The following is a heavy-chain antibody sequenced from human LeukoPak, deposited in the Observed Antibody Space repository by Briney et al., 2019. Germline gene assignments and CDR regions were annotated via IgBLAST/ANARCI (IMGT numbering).Heavy chain of an antibody. D-gene: IGHD2-2*01. V-gene: IGHV3-30*02. J-gene: IGHJ4*02. CDR3: AKDVRLGYCSSTSWDAGCDSSEN. CDR2: IRYDGSNK. CDR1: GFTFSSYG. Sequence: GGSLRLSCAASGFTFSSYGMHWVRQAPGKGLEWVAFIRYDGSNKYYADSVKGRFTISRDNSKNTLYLQMNSLRAEDTAVYYCAKDVRLGYCSSTSWDAGCDSSENWGQGTLVTVSS.